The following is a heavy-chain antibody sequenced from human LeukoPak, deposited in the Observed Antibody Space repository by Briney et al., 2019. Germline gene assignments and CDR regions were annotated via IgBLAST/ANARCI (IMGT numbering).Heavy chain of an antibody. CDR1: GGTFSSYA. CDR2: IIPIFGTA. V-gene: IGHV1-69*13. J-gene: IGHJ4*02. CDR3: ARRVSSGYYYFDY. Sequence: ASVKVSCKASGGTFSSYAISWVRQAPGQGLEWMGGIIPIFGTANYAQKFQGRVTITADESTSTAYMELSSLRSEDTAVYYCARRVSSGYYYFDYWGQGTLVTVSS. D-gene: IGHD3-22*01.